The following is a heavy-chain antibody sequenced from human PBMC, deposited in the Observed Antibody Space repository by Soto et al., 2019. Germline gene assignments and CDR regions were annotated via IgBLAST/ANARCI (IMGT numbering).Heavy chain of an antibody. Sequence: GGSLRLSCAASGFTFSSYAMSWVRQAPGKGLEWVSAISGSGGSTYYADSVKGRFTISRDNSKNTLYLQMNSLRAEDTAVYYCASDPQFMITFGGVIVGGHFDYWGQGTLVTVSS. CDR2: ISGSGGST. V-gene: IGHV3-23*01. CDR1: GFTFSSYA. J-gene: IGHJ4*02. CDR3: ASDPQFMITFGGVIVGGHFDY. D-gene: IGHD3-16*02.